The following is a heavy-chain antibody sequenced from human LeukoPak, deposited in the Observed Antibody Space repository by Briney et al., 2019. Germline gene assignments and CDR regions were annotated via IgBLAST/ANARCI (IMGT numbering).Heavy chain of an antibody. J-gene: IGHJ4*02. CDR2: IYYSGST. CDR3: ATAYSSSWYGFPPHY. Sequence: SETLSLTCAVYGGSFSGYYWTWIRQPPGKGLEWIGYIYYSGSTNYNPSLKSRVTISVDTSKNQFSLKLSSVTAADTAVYYCATAYSSSWYGFPPHYWGQGTLVTVSS. V-gene: IGHV4-59*01. CDR1: GGSFSGYY. D-gene: IGHD6-13*01.